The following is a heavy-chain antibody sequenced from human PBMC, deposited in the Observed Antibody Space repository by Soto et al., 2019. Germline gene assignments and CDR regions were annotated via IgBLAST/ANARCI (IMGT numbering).Heavy chain of an antibody. Sequence: SETLSLTCTVSGDSISSDYWSWIRQTPGKGLEWIAFIYFGGSASYNPSLKSRASTSAETSKNQFSLRLSSVTAADTAVYYCARANILTGYSDTFDIWGQGTMVTVSS. J-gene: IGHJ3*02. V-gene: IGHV4-59*01. CDR3: ARANILTGYSDTFDI. CDR1: GDSISSDY. D-gene: IGHD3-9*01. CDR2: IYFGGSA.